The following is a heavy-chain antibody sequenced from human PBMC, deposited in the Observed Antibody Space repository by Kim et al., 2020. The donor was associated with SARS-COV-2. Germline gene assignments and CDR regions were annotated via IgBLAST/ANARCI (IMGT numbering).Heavy chain of an antibody. D-gene: IGHD2-21*01. V-gene: IGHV4-59*01. J-gene: IGHJ2*01. CDR2: IYYSGST. CDR1: GGSISSYY. CDR3: AIFTYDWYFDL. Sequence: SETLSLTCTVSGGSISSYYWSWIRQPPGKGLEWIGYIYYSGSTNYNPSLKSRVTISVDTSKNQFSLKLSSVTAADTAVYYCAIFTYDWYFDLWGRGTLVTVSS.